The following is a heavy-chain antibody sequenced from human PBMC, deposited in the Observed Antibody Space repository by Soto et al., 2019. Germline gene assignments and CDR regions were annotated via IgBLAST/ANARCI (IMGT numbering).Heavy chain of an antibody. CDR2: IYYSGST. V-gene: IGHV4-31*03. CDR1: GGSISSGGYY. CDR3: ARETGVQLWGRDYYYYGMDV. J-gene: IGHJ6*02. Sequence: QVQLQESGPGLVKPSQTLSLTCTVSGGSISSGGYYWSWIRQHPGKGLEWIGYIYYSGSTYYNPSLKSRVTISVDTSKNQFSLKLSSVTAADTAVYYCARETGVQLWGRDYYYYGMDVWGQGTTVTVSS. D-gene: IGHD5-18*01.